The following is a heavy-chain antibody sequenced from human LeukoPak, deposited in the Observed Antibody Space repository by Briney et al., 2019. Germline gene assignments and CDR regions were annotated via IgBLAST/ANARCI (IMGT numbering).Heavy chain of an antibody. V-gene: IGHV3-9*01. D-gene: IGHD1-26*01. Sequence: GGSLRLSCAASGFTFADYAMHWVRQAPGKGLEWVSGISWNSGSIGYADSVKGRFTISRDNAKNSLYLQMNSLRAEDTALYYCAKGQWELPHDAFDIWGQGTMVTVSS. CDR3: AKGQWELPHDAFDI. CDR1: GFTFADYA. CDR2: ISWNSGSI. J-gene: IGHJ3*02.